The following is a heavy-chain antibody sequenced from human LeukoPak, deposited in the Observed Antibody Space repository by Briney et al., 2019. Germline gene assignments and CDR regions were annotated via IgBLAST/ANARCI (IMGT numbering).Heavy chain of an antibody. CDR3: AERGGGF. D-gene: IGHD3-16*01. V-gene: IGHV4-59*11. CDR2: VYYSGST. Sequence: KPSETLSLTCTVSGGSITIHHWSWIRQPPGKGLEWIGSVYYSGSTNYSPSLKSRVTISVDTSKNQFSLNLRSETAADTAVYYCAERGGGFWGQGTLVTVSS. CDR1: GGSITIHH. J-gene: IGHJ4*02.